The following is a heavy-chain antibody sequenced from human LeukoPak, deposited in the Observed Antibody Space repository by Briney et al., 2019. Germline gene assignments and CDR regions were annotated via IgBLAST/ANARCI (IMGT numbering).Heavy chain of an antibody. CDR2: ISAYNGNT. V-gene: IGHV1-18*01. CDR1: AYTCTSYG. CDR3: ARALVLMDFDI. Sequence: ASVKVSCKASAYTCTSYGISWVRQAPGQGLEWMGWISAYNGNTNYAQKLQGRVTMTTDTSTSTAYMELRSLRSDDTAVYYCARALVLMDFDIWGQGTMVTVSS. D-gene: IGHD2-8*01. J-gene: IGHJ3*02.